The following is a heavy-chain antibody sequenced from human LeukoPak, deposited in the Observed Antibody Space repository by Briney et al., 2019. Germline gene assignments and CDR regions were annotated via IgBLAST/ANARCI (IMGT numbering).Heavy chain of an antibody. CDR2: IDSGGGST. CDR1: EYTFSNYA. CDR3: AKSGVVVPATKGYFDY. D-gene: IGHD2-2*01. J-gene: IGHJ4*02. Sequence: GGSLRLSCVASEYTFSNYAMSWVRQAPGKGLEWVSSIDSGGGSTYYADSVKGRFTISRDNSKNTLYLQMNSLRAEDTAVYYCAKSGVVVPATKGYFDYWGQGTLVTVSS. V-gene: IGHV3-23*01.